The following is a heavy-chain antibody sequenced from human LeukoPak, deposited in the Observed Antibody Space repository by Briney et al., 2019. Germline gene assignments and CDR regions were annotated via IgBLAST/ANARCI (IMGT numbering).Heavy chain of an antibody. CDR3: ARVPDDILTGYYYFDY. CDR1: GGTFSSYA. D-gene: IGHD3-9*01. CDR2: IIPILGIA. Sequence: SVKVSCKASGGTFSSYAIIWVRQAPGQGLEWMGRIIPILGIANYAQKFQGRVTITADKSTSTAYMELSSLRSEDTAVYYCARVPDDILTGYYYFDYWGQGTLVTVSS. J-gene: IGHJ4*02. V-gene: IGHV1-69*04.